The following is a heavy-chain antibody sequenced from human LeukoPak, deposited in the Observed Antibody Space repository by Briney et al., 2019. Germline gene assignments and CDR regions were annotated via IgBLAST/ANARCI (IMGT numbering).Heavy chain of an antibody. CDR2: IIPIFGTA. CDR3: ARAPGGAHAQEYFQH. D-gene: IGHD2-8*01. J-gene: IGHJ1*01. V-gene: IGHV1-69*13. CDR1: VGTFSSYA. Sequence: AASVKVSCKASVGTFSSYAISWVRQAPGQGLEWMGGIIPIFGTANYAQKFQGRVTITADESTSTAYMELSSLRSEDTAVYYCARAPGGAHAQEYFQHWGQGTLVTVSS.